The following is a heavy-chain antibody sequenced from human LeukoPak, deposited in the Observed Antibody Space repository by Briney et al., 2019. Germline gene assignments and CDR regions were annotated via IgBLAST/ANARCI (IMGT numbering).Heavy chain of an antibody. Sequence: GASVKVSCKASGYTFTGYYMHWVRQAPGQGLEWMGWINPNSGGTNYAQKFRGWVTMTRDTSISTAYMELSRLRSDDTAVYYRARAGTAMVDDGVDYWGQGTLVTVSS. CDR2: INPNSGGT. J-gene: IGHJ4*02. CDR3: ARAGTAMVDDGVDY. V-gene: IGHV1-2*04. D-gene: IGHD5-18*01. CDR1: GYTFTGYY.